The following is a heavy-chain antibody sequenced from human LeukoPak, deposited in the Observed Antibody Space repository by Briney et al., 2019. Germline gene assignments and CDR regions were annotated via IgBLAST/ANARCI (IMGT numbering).Heavy chain of an antibody. V-gene: IGHV3-30*03. CDR2: ISNDASKK. CDR3: ARGGGGGYEEH. J-gene: IGHJ4*02. CDR1: GVTFSGYS. D-gene: IGHD2-21*01. Sequence: PRGSLRLSCAASGVTFSGYSMNWVRQAPGKGLEWVAIISNDASKKYYADSVKARFTISRDDSKNTVYLQMNSLRAEDTAVYYCARGGGGGYEEHWGQGTLVTVSS.